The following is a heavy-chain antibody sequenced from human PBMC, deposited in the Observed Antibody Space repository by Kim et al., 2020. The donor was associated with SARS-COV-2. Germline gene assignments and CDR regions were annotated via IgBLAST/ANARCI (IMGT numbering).Heavy chain of an antibody. Sequence: DSVTGRFTSSRDNSKNTLYLQMNSLRAEDTAVYYCAKEVGYAYHRGWFDPWGQGTLVTVSS. V-gene: IGHV3-23*01. D-gene: IGHD5-12*01. CDR3: AKEVGYAYHRGWFDP. J-gene: IGHJ5*02.